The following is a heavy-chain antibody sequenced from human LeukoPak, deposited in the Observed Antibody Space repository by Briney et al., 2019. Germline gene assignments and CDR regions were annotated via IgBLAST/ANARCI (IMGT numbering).Heavy chain of an antibody. J-gene: IGHJ4*02. CDR2: ISYDGNNK. CDR1: GFTFSSYA. Sequence: PGGSLRLSCAASGFTFSSYAIHWVRQAPGKGLGWVAAISYDGNNKYYADSVKGRFTIPRDNSKNTLYLKMNSLRAEHTAVYSCARTTEDYDSSGYYNAPFDYWGQGTLVTVSP. CDR3: ARTTEDYDSSGYYNAPFDY. V-gene: IGHV3-30-3*01. D-gene: IGHD3-22*01.